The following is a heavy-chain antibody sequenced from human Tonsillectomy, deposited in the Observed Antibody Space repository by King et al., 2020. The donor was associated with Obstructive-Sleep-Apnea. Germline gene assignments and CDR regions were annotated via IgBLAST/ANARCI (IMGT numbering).Heavy chain of an antibody. CDR1: GFTFTNGW. CDR3: VTAAAPTYYDSSAYY. D-gene: IGHD3-22*01. V-gene: IGHV3-15*01. CDR2: TQSKTDGGPK. Sequence: VQLVESGGGLVNPGGSLRLSCAASGFTFTNGWMGGVRQAPGKGLEYIGLTQSKTDGGPKDYASPVKGRYTLSRDESKDTLYLQMDSLKTEDTGVYYIVTAAAPTYYDSSAYYWGQGTLVTVSS. J-gene: IGHJ4*02.